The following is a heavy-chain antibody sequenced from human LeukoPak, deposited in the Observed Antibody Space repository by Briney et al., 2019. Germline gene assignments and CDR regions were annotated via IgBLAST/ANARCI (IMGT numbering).Heavy chain of an antibody. D-gene: IGHD6-13*01. V-gene: IGHV1-46*01. CDR2: INPSGGST. Sequence: GASVKDSCKASGYTFTGYYMHWVRQAPGQGLEWMGIINPSGGSTSYAQKFQGRVTMTRDTSTSTVYMELSSLRSEDTAVYYCARESRISGRLRSSWYIGGAYWGQGTLVTVSS. CDR3: ARESRISGRLRSSWYIGGAY. CDR1: GYTFTGYY. J-gene: IGHJ4*02.